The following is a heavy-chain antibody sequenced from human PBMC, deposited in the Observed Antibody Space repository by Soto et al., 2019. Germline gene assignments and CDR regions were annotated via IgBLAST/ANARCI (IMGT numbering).Heavy chain of an antibody. Sequence: SETLSLTCAVYGGSFSGYYWSWIRQPPGKGLEWIGEINHSGSTNYNPSLKSRVTISVDTSKNQFSLKLSSVTAADTAVYYCAGGVIAVAGPTVGFQHWGQGTLVTVSS. J-gene: IGHJ1*01. V-gene: IGHV4-34*01. CDR3: AGGVIAVAGPTVGFQH. CDR2: INHSGST. CDR1: GGSFSGYY. D-gene: IGHD6-19*01.